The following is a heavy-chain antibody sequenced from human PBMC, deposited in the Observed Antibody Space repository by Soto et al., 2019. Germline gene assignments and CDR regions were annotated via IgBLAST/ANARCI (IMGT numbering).Heavy chain of an antibody. CDR1: GFTFTTYG. CDR2: ISSRTGSSK. D-gene: IGHD2-8*01. J-gene: IGHJ4*02. CDR3: ARKGVSNLDY. V-gene: IGHV3-21*01. Sequence: VGSLRLSCAASGFTFTTYGMSWVRQAPGKGLEWVSFISSRTGSSKEYADSVRGRFTVSRDNAKNSVYLQMNSLRVEDTAVYYCARKGVSNLDYWGQGTLVTVSS.